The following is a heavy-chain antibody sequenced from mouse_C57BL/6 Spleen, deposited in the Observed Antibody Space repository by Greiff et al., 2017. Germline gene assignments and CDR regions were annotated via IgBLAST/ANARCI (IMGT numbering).Heavy chain of an antibody. J-gene: IGHJ2*01. Sequence: VQVVESGPGLVQPSQSLSITCTVSGFSLTSYGVHWVRQSPGKGLEWLGVIWSGGSTDYNAAFISRLSISKDNSKSQVFFKMNSLQADDTAIYYCARERVSTMVTTGYFDYWGQGTTLTVSS. D-gene: IGHD2-2*01. CDR1: GFSLTSYG. V-gene: IGHV2-2*01. CDR2: IWSGGST. CDR3: ARERVSTMVTTGYFDY.